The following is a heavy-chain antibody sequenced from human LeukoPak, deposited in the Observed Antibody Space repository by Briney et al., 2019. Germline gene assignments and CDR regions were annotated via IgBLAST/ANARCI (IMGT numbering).Heavy chain of an antibody. J-gene: IGHJ4*02. CDR3: ARSVTSGSYIVDY. CDR2: VNPSGGTT. Sequence: GASVKVSCKASGYSFTSHYMHWVRQAPGQGLEWMGIVNPSGGTTTYTQKFQGRVTMTSDTSKSTVYMELSRLRSEDTAVYFCARSVTSGSYIVDYWGQGTLVTVSS. V-gene: IGHV1-46*01. D-gene: IGHD3-10*01. CDR1: GYSFTSHY.